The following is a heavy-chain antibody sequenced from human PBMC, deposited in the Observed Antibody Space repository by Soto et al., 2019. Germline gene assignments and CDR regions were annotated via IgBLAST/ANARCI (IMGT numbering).Heavy chain of an antibody. CDR2: IYSGENA. CDR3: ARDLDAFDT. Sequence: EVQLVQSGGGLVQPGGSLRLSCAGYGVTVTSNYMNWVRQAPGKGLEWVSVIYSGENAYYEDSVAGRFTISRDNSKNTLYLQMNSLRVEDTAVYYCARDLDAFDTWGQGTTVIVSS. CDR1: GVTVTSNY. V-gene: IGHV3-53*01. J-gene: IGHJ3*02.